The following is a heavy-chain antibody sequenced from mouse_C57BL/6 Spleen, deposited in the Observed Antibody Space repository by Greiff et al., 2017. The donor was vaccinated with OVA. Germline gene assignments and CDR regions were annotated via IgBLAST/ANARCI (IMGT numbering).Heavy chain of an antibody. CDR2: INPSNGGT. J-gene: IGHJ2*01. D-gene: IGHD2-1*01. CDR1: GYTFTSYW. CDR3: ARGDLLLGDYFDY. Sequence: QVQLQQPGTELVKPGASVKLSCKASGYTFTSYWMHWVKQRPGQGLEWIGNINPSNGGTNYNEKFKSKATLTVDKSSSTAYMQRSSLTSEDSAVYYCARGDLLLGDYFDYWGQGTTLTVSS. V-gene: IGHV1-53*01.